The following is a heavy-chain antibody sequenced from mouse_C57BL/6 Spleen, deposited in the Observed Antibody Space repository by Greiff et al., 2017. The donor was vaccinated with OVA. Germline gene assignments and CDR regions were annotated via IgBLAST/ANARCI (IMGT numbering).Heavy chain of an antibody. CDR2: ICSGGST. CDR1: GFSLTSYG. D-gene: IGHD1-1*01. V-gene: IGHV2-2*01. Sequence: VMLVESGPGLVQPSQSLSITCTVSGFSLTSYGVHWVRQSPGKGLEWLGVICSGGSTGYNAAFISRLSISKDNSKSQVFFKMNSLQADDTAIYYCARKSDYCGRGYYYAMDYWGQGTSVTVSS. J-gene: IGHJ4*01. CDR3: ARKSDYCGRGYYYAMDY.